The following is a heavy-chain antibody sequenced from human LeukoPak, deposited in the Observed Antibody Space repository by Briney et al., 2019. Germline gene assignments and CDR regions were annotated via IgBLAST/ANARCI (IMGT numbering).Heavy chain of an antibody. CDR3: TKDRQPDGLYNFDY. CDR2: ITGDGKII. V-gene: IGHV3-23*01. Sequence: GGPLRLPRAASRFTSRPYALNWVRQAPGKGLEWVAVITGDGKIIYYADSVKGRFSISRDNSRNTLYLQMHSLRAEDTATYYCTKDRQPDGLYNFDYWGQGTQVSVSS. J-gene: IGHJ4*02. D-gene: IGHD5-24*01. CDR1: RFTSRPYA.